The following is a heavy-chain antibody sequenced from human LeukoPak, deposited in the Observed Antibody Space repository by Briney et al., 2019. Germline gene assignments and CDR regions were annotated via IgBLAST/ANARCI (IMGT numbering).Heavy chain of an antibody. CDR2: ISGSGSNT. V-gene: IGHV3-23*01. J-gene: IGHJ4*02. D-gene: IGHD3-10*01. CDR3: AKDARGNSGSYYDS. Sequence: RGSLRLSCAASGFAFSSYAMSWVRQAPGKGLEWVSTISGSGSNTYYADSVRGRFTISRDSSKNTLFVQMNTLRDEDTAVYFCAKDARGNSGSYYDSWGQGILVTVSS. CDR1: GFAFSSYA.